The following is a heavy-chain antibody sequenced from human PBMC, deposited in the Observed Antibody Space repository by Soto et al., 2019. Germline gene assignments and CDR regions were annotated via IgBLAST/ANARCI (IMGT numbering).Heavy chain of an antibody. CDR3: ARDRSSTTLHPGEVAY. Sequence: QVPLVQSGAEVKKPGASVKVSCKASGYTFTSYGISWVRQAPGQGLEWMGWISAYNGNTNYAQKLQGRVTMTTDTSTSTAYMELRSLRSDDTAVYYCARDRSSTTLHPGEVAYWGQGTLVTVSS. CDR2: ISAYNGNT. D-gene: IGHD2-2*01. CDR1: GYTFTSYG. J-gene: IGHJ4*02. V-gene: IGHV1-18*01.